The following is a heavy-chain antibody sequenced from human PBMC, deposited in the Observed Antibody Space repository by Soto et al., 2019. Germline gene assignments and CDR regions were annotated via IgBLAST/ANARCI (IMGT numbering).Heavy chain of an antibody. V-gene: IGHV3-7*03. CDR2: VNQRGSEK. Sequence: GGSLRLSCAVSGFSLNTHWMSWVRQAPGKGLEWVTSVNQRGSEKPYVGSVQGRFTISKDDTENSVHLQMNSLRTEATGVYYCVGRSGWIYVYWSQGSLVTVSS. CDR3: VGRSGWIYVY. D-gene: IGHD6-19*01. J-gene: IGHJ4*02. CDR1: GFSLNTHW.